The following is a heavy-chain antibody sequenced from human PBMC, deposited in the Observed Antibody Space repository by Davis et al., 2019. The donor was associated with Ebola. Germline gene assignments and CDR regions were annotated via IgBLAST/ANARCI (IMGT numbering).Heavy chain of an antibody. CDR1: GFTFSSYD. V-gene: IGHV3-23*01. J-gene: IGHJ4*02. Sequence: GESLKISCAASGFTFSSYDMTWVCQAPGKGLEWVSSISGSGGSAYYADSVKGRFTISRDNAKNSLYLQMNSLRAEDTALYYCAKDRRDGYREFDYWGQGTLVTVSS. D-gene: IGHD5-24*01. CDR2: ISGSGGSA. CDR3: AKDRRDGYREFDY.